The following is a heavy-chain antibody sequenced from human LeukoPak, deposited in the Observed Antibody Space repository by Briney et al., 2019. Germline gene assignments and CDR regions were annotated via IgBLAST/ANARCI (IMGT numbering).Heavy chain of an antibody. J-gene: IGHJ4*02. Sequence: SQTLSLTCTVSGGSISSGGYYWSWIRQHPGKGLEWIGYLYYSGSTYYNPSLKGRVTISVDTSKNQFSLKLSSVTAADTAVYYCARKFDFWGGYFDYWGRGTLVSVSS. CDR3: ARKFDFWGGYFDY. D-gene: IGHD3-3*01. V-gene: IGHV4-31*03. CDR2: LYYSGST. CDR1: GGSISSGGYY.